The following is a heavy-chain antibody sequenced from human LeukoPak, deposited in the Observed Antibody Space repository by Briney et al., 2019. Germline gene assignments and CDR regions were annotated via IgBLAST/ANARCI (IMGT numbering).Heavy chain of an antibody. D-gene: IGHD6-6*01. V-gene: IGHV1-8*03. Sequence: ASVKVSCKASGYTFTSYDINWVRQATGQGLEWMGWMNPNSGNTGYAQKFQGRVTITRNTSISTAYMELSGLRSEDTAVYYCARAIAARPCDYWGQGTLVTVSS. CDR3: ARAIAARPCDY. J-gene: IGHJ4*02. CDR1: GYTFTSYD. CDR2: MNPNSGNT.